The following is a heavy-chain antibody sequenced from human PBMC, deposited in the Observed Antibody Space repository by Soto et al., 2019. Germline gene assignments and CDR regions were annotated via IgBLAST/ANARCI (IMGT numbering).Heavy chain of an antibody. Sequence: PSETLSLTCPVSGGSISSSSYYWGWIRQPPGKGLEWIGSIYYSGSTYYNPSLKSRVTISVDTSKNQFSLKLSSVTAADTAVYYCASQRITIFGVEFDYWGQGTLVTVSS. D-gene: IGHD3-3*01. V-gene: IGHV4-39*01. CDR1: GGSISSSSYY. CDR3: ASQRITIFGVEFDY. J-gene: IGHJ4*02. CDR2: IYYSGST.